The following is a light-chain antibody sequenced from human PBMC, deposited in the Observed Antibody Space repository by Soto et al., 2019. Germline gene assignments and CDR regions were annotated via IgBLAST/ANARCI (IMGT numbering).Light chain of an antibody. CDR3: QRCDYLPI. Sequence: DIQMTQSPSSLSASVGDRVTITCQASHDITSYLYWYQHKPGKAPKLLSYDASMLEAGVPSRFSGSGSGKDFTFTISRLHPEDVATYYCQRCDYLPIFGPGTTVDFK. CDR2: DAS. J-gene: IGKJ3*01. V-gene: IGKV1-33*01. CDR1: HDITSY.